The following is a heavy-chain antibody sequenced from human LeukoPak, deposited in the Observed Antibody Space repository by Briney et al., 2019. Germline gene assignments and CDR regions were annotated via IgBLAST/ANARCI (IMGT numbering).Heavy chain of an antibody. V-gene: IGHV3-7*01. D-gene: IGHD3-16*02. CDR1: GFTFSNYW. CDR2: IRQDGSEK. Sequence: GRSLRLSCAASGFTFSNYWMSWVRQASGKGLVLVANIRQDGSEKYYVDYVKGRFTISRDNAKNSLYLQMNSLRVEDTAVYYCARERGSYSYPSDYWGQGTLVTVSS. CDR3: ARERGSYSYPSDY. J-gene: IGHJ4*02.